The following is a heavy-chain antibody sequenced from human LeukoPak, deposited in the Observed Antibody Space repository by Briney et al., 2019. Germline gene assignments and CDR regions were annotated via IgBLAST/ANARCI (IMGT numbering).Heavy chain of an antibody. D-gene: IGHD3-16*02. V-gene: IGHV3-48*04. CDR1: GFTFSSYR. J-gene: IGHJ4*02. CDR2: ITQTGGTI. Sequence: PGGSLRLSCAASGFTFSSYRMSWVRQTPGKGLEWLSYITQTGGTIYYADSVKGRFTISRDNAKNSLFLQINSLRAEDTAVYYCASSPYDYVWGSYRPYYFDYWGQGTLVTVSS. CDR3: ASSPYDYVWGSYRPYYFDY.